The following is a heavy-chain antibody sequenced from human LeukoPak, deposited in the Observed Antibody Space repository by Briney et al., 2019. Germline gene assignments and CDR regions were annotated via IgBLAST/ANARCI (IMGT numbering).Heavy chain of an antibody. CDR3: ARPRGYCSGGNCYWFWDY. CDR2: IKQDGSEK. J-gene: IGHJ4*02. V-gene: IGHV3-7*01. Sequence: GSLSLSSAASGFTFSSYWMSSARPAPGKRLEWVANIKQDGSEKYYVDSVRGRFTISRDNAKTSLYLQMNSLRAEDTAVYYCARPRGYCSGGNCYWFWDYWGQGTLVTVSS. CDR1: GFTFSSYW. D-gene: IGHD2-15*01.